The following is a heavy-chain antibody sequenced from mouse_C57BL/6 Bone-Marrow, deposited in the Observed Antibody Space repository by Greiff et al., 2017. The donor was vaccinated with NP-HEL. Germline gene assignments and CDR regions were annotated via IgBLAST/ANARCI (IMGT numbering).Heavy chain of an antibody. CDR2: IRNKANGYTT. Sequence: EVKLVESGGGLVQPGGSLSLSCAASGFTFTDYYMSWVRQPPGKALEWLGFIRNKANGYTTEYSASVKGRFTISRDNSQSILYLQRNALRAEDSATYYCARYAGYYFYAMDYWGQGTSVTVSS. D-gene: IGHD2-3*01. J-gene: IGHJ4*01. V-gene: IGHV7-3*01. CDR1: GFTFTDYY. CDR3: ARYAGYYFYAMDY.